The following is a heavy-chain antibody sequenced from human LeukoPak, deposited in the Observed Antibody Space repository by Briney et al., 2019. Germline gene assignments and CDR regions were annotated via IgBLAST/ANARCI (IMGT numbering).Heavy chain of an antibody. CDR2: INPTSGGT. V-gene: IGHV1-2*02. D-gene: IGHD3-10*01. CDR1: GYTFTSYG. J-gene: IGHJ4*02. CDR3: ARTMVRGVEIDC. Sequence: ASVKVSCKASGYTFTSYGISWVRQAPGQGHEWMGWINPTSGGTNYAQTFQGRVTMTGDTSINTAYMELSRLKSDDTAVYYCARTMVRGVEIDCWGQGTLVTVSS.